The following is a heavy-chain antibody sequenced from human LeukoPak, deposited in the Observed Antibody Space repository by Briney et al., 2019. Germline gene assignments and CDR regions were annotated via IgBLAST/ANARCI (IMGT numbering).Heavy chain of an antibody. Sequence: SETLSLTCSVSGYSISSGHYWGWIRQPPGKGLEWIGEINHSGSTNYNPSLKSRVTISVDTSKNQFSLKLSSVTAADTAVYYCARTSMVRRVIIYWGQGTLVTVSS. CDR3: ARTSMVRRVIIY. J-gene: IGHJ4*02. CDR2: INHSGST. D-gene: IGHD3-10*01. CDR1: GYSISSGHY. V-gene: IGHV4-38-2*02.